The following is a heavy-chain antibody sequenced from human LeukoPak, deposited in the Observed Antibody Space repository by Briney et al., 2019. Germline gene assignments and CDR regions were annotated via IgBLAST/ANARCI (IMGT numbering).Heavy chain of an antibody. D-gene: IGHD5-18*01. CDR3: AREYPGKIQLWWEGYYYCYYMDV. V-gene: IGHV4-39*07. CDR1: GGSISSSSYC. CDR2: IYYSGST. Sequence: PSETLSLTCTVSGGSISSSSYCWGWIRQPPGKGLEWIGSIYYSGSTYYNPSLKSRVTISVDTSKNQFSLKLSSVTAADTAVYYCAREYPGKIQLWWEGYYYCYYMDVWGKGTTVTVSS. J-gene: IGHJ6*03.